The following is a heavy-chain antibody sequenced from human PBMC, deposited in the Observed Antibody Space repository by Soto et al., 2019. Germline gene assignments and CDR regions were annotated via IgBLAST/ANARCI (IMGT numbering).Heavy chain of an antibody. J-gene: IGHJ4*02. CDR1: GCXLTNYR. D-gene: IGHD3-9*01. CDR2: IYPAHSNT. V-gene: IGHV5-51*01. CDR3: ARQAYHFDGNSFGY. Sequence: EXLVMPYKTSGCXLTNYRNFWMRDMAGKGLEWMGGIYPAHSNTKFSPSFQGQVTISVDKSITTAYLQCRSLKASDSAMYYCARQAYHFDGNSFGYWGQ.